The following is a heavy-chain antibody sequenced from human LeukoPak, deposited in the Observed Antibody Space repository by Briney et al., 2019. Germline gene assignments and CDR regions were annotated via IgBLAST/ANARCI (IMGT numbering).Heavy chain of an antibody. D-gene: IGHD3-22*01. Sequence: SVKVSCKASGGTFSSYAISWVRQAPGQGLEWMGGIIPIFGAANYAQKFQGRVTITTDESTSTAYMELSSLRSEDTAVYYCARGYYYDSSGYFAYWGQGTLVTVSS. V-gene: IGHV1-69*05. CDR1: GGTFSSYA. CDR2: IIPIFGAA. CDR3: ARGYYYDSSGYFAY. J-gene: IGHJ4*02.